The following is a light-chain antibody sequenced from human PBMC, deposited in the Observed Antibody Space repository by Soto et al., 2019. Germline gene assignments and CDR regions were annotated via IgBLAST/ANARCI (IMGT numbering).Light chain of an antibody. CDR3: QRDS. Sequence: EIVLTQSPGTLSLSPGERATLSCMVSQSINSNSLAWYQQKPGQAPRLLTYAASSRATGIPDRFSGSGSGTDFTLTIRRLEPEDFAVYYCQRDSFGQGTKLEI. J-gene: IGKJ2*03. CDR1: QSINSNS. CDR2: AAS. V-gene: IGKV3-20*01.